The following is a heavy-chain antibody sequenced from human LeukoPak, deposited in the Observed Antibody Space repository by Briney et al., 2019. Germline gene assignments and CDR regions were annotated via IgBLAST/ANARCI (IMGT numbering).Heavy chain of an antibody. CDR1: GYTFTSYG. D-gene: IGHD2-8*01. CDR2: ISAYNGNT. J-gene: IGHJ4*02. Sequence: GASVKVSCKASGYTFTSYGISWVRQAPGQGLEWVGWISAYNGNTNYAQKLQGRVTMTTDTSTSTAYVELRSLRSDDTAVYYCARDPGDMLQFDYWGQGTLVSVSS. V-gene: IGHV1-18*01. CDR3: ARDPGDMLQFDY.